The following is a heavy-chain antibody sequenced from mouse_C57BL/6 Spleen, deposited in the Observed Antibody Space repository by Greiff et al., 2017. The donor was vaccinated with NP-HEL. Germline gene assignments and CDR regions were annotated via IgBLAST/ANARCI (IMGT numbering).Heavy chain of an antibody. Sequence: VQLQQSGAELARPGALVKMSCKASGYTFTSYTMHWVKQRPGQGLEWIGYINPSSGYTKYNQKFKDKATLTADKSSSTAYMQLSSLTSEDSAVYYCARKGYDGGYYAMDYWGQGTSVTVSS. CDR1: GYTFTSYT. V-gene: IGHV1-4*01. CDR3: ARKGYDGGYYAMDY. J-gene: IGHJ4*01. CDR2: INPSSGYT. D-gene: IGHD2-3*01.